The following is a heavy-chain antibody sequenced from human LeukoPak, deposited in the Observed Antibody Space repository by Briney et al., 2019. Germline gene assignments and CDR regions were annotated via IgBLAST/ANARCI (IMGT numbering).Heavy chain of an antibody. CDR2: TYYRSKWYN. J-gene: IGHJ3*02. D-gene: IGHD6-19*01. V-gene: IGHV6-1*01. CDR3: ARGISAI. Sequence: SQTLSLTCAISGDSVSSNSVAWSWIRQSPSRGLEWLGRTYYRSKWYNDYAVSVNGRITINLDKSKNQLSLQLNSVTPEDTAVYYCARGISAIWGRGTMVTVSS. CDR1: GDSVSSNSVA.